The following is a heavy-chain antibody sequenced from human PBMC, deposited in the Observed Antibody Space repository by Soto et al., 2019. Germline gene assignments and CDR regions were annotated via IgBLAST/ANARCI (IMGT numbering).Heavy chain of an antibody. V-gene: IGHV3-11*06. CDR1: GFTFSDYY. CDR3: ARFLLVDTAMVKGNWFDP. D-gene: IGHD5-18*01. J-gene: IGHJ5*02. CDR2: ISSSSSYT. Sequence: GGSLRLSCAASGFTFSDYYMSWIRQAPGKGLEWVSYISSSSSYTNYADSVKGRFTISRDNAKNSLYLQMNSLRAEDTAVYYCARFLLVDTAMVKGNWFDPWGQGTLVTVSS.